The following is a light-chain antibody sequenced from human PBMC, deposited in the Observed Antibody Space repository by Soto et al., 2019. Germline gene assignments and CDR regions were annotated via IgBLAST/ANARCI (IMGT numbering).Light chain of an antibody. J-gene: IGKJ2*01. CDR3: QQYNSYSYT. CDR2: EAS. CDR1: QSINNW. V-gene: IGKV1-5*03. Sequence: DFQMTQSPSTLSASVGDRVAITCRASQSINNWLAWYQQKPGKAPNLLIYEASNLQSGVPSRFSGSGSGTEFILTISSLQPDDFATYYCQQYNSYSYTFGQGTKLEIK.